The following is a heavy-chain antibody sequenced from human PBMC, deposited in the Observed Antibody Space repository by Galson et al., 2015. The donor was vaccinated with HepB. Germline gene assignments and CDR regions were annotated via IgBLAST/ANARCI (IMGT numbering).Heavy chain of an antibody. CDR1: GYTFTSNG. J-gene: IGHJ4*02. CDR2: ISAYGGNT. V-gene: IGHV1-18*04. Sequence: SVKVSCKASGYTFTSNGISWVRQTPRQGLEWLGWISAYGGNTKYAQKYQGRITLTRDTSTSTAYVELRSLTSDDTAVYYCARDRDYRFDYWGQGTLVTVSS. D-gene: IGHD4/OR15-4a*01. CDR3: ARDRDYRFDY.